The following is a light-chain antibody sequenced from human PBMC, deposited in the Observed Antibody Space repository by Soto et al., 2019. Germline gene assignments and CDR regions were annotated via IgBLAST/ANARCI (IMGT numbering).Light chain of an antibody. CDR2: SSS. V-gene: IGKV3-20*01. J-gene: IGKJ1*01. CDR1: HSVSSTY. Sequence: VLTQSPSTLSLSAGERATLSCRASHSVSSTYLAWYQQRPGQAPRLLIYSSSSRASGIPDRFSGSGSGTDFTLTISRLEPEDFGVYFCQQYRTSPPTWTFGQGTKVDIK. CDR3: QQYRTSPPTWT.